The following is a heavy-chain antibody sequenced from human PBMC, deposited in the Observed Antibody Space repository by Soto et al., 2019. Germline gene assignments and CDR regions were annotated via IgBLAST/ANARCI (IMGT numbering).Heavy chain of an antibody. V-gene: IGHV4-61*01. CDR1: GGSVSSGSYY. CDR3: ARARYFDWSTYYFDY. J-gene: IGHJ4*02. Sequence: LSETLSLTCTVSGGSVSSGSYYWSWIRQPPGKGLEWIGYIYYSGSTNYNPSLKSRVTISVDTSKNQFSLKLSSVTAADTAVYYCARARYFDWSTYYFDYWGQGTLVTVSS. CDR2: IYYSGST. D-gene: IGHD3-9*01.